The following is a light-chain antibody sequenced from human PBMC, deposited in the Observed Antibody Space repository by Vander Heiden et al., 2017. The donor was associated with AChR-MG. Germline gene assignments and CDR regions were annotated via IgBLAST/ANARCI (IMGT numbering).Light chain of an antibody. CDR3: QSYDSSLSGSVV. CDR1: SSNIGAGYD. Sequence: QSVLTQPPSVSGAPRPRVTISCTGSSSNIGAGYDVRWYQQLPGTAPKLLIYGNSNRPSGVPDRFSGSKSGTSASLAITGLQAEDEADYYCQSYDSSLSGSVVFGGGTKLTVL. J-gene: IGLJ2*01. CDR2: GNS. V-gene: IGLV1-40*01.